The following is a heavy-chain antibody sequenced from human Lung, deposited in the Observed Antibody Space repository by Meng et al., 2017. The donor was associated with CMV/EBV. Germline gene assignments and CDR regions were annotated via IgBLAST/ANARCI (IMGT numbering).Heavy chain of an antibody. V-gene: IGHV4-39*02. CDR2: VYYNGST. Sequence: SETLSLTCSVSAGSVSSTHYYWGWIRQPPGKGLEWIGHVYYNGSTYHNPSLKSRVTMSVDTSKNHFSLNVSSVTAADTAVYYCVRRLWGFFDSWGQGPLVTVSS. CDR1: AGSVSSTHYY. CDR3: VRRLWGFFDS. J-gene: IGHJ4*02. D-gene: IGHD3-16*01.